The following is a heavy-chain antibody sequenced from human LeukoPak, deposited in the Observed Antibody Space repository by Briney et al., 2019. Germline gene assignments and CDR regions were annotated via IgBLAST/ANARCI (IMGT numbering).Heavy chain of an antibody. Sequence: GGSLRLSCAASGFTFTTYTINWVRQAPGKGLEWVSSISSSGSHIYYADSVKGRFTISRDNAKNSLYLQMNSLRAEDTAVYYCARDHYGDYSFDYWGQGTLVTVSS. D-gene: IGHD4-17*01. CDR1: GFTFTTYT. CDR3: ARDHYGDYSFDY. V-gene: IGHV3-21*01. CDR2: ISSSGSHI. J-gene: IGHJ4*02.